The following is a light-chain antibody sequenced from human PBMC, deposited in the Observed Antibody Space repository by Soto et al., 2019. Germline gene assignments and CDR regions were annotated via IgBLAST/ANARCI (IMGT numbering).Light chain of an antibody. V-gene: IGKV1-33*01. CDR1: RYITNS. J-gene: IGKJ4*01. Sequence: DIQMTQSPSSLSAAVGDRVTITCQASRYITNSLHWFQQKPGKAPKLLIYDASILQAGVPSRFSGSGSGIDFTFTISSLQPEDIATYYCQQYDNRPLTFGGGTKVDIK. CDR2: DAS. CDR3: QQYDNRPLT.